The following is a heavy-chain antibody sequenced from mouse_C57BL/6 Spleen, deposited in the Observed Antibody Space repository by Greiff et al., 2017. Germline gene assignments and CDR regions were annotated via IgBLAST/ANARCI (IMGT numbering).Heavy chain of an antibody. D-gene: IGHD4-1*02. CDR2: IYPGDGDI. V-gene: IGHV1-80*01. CDR1: GYAFSSYW. Sequence: QVQLQQSGAELVKPGASVKISCKASGYAFSSYWMNWVKQRPGKGLEWIGQIYPGDGDINYNGKFKGKATLTADKSSSTAYMQLSSLTSEDSAVYFCARTTVYYAMDYWGQGTSVTVSS. CDR3: ARTTVYYAMDY. J-gene: IGHJ4*01.